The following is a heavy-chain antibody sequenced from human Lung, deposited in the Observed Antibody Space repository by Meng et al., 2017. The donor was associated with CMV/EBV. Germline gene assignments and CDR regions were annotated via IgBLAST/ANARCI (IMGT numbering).Heavy chain of an antibody. CDR2: IYWADYK. J-gene: IGHJ4*02. CDR3: ARRPSSYYDSSGYFFADY. V-gene: IGHV2-5*02. CDR1: LSTHGVG. Sequence: LSTHGVGVGWIRPPPGKALQWLALIYWADYKRYSPSLKSRLTITKDTSKNQVVLTMTNMDPVDTATYYCARRPSSYYDSSGYFFADYWGQGTLVTVSS. D-gene: IGHD3-22*01.